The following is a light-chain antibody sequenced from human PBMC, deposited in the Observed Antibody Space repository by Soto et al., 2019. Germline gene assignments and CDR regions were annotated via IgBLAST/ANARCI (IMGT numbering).Light chain of an antibody. J-gene: IGKJ4*01. CDR1: QGITSF. CDR2: TAS. CDR3: QHLNSYPLT. V-gene: IGKV1-9*01. Sequence: DIQLTQSPSFLSASVGDRVSITCRASQGITSFLAWYQQIPGKAPKLLIYTASTLQSGVPPRFSGSGSGTEFTLTISSLQPEDFGTYYCQHLNSYPLTFGGGTRVAIQ.